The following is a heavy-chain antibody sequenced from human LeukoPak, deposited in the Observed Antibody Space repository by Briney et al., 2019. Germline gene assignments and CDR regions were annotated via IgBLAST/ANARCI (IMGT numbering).Heavy chain of an antibody. CDR2: INSGSSTI. CDR1: GFTFSTYW. J-gene: IGHJ4*02. V-gene: IGHV3-48*01. D-gene: IGHD6-13*01. Sequence: AESLRLSCTASGFTFSTYWMSWVRQPPGKGLEWVSYINSGSSTIHYADSVKGRFTISRDNTKNSLYLQRISLRAEDTAVYYCARDYGYSSSFDYWGQGTLVTVSS. CDR3: ARDYGYSSSFDY.